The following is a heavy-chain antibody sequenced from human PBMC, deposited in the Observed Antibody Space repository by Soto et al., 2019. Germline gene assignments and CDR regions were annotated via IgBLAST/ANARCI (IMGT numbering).Heavy chain of an antibody. CDR3: ARGQVVAAQH. J-gene: IGHJ4*02. Sequence: SETLSLTCTVSGGSISDSYWSWIRQPPGKGLEWIGYMYDSGSTRYNPSLNSRVTISVDRSKNQFSLKLSSVTAADTAVYYCARGQVVAAQHWGQGTLVT. CDR1: GGSISDSY. V-gene: IGHV4-59*12. CDR2: MYDSGST. D-gene: IGHD2-15*01.